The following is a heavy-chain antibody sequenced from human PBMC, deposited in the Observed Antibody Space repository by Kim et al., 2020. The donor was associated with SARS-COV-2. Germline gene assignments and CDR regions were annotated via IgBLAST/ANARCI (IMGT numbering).Heavy chain of an antibody. CDR1: GFPFTTYY. J-gene: IGHJ4*02. Sequence: GGSLRLSCAASGFPFTTYYMTWVRQAPGKGLEWVANIKPDGSDKNYVEPVKGRFTISRDNTERSLSLQMNSLRVEDTAVYYCARGGGSYYSVWGRGTLVTVSS. CDR2: IKPDGSDK. CDR3: ARGGGSYYSV. D-gene: IGHD1-26*01. V-gene: IGHV3-7*01.